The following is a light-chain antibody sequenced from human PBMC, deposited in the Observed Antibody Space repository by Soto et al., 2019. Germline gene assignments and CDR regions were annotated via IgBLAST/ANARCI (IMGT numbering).Light chain of an antibody. CDR1: QGISSA. J-gene: IGKJ5*01. Sequence: AIQLTQSPSSLSASVGDRVIITCRASQGISSALAWYQQKPGKVPNLLIYDASSLESGVPSRFSGSGSGTDFNLTIFSLQPEDFATYYCQQFNSYPITFGQGTRLEIK. V-gene: IGKV1-13*02. CDR2: DAS. CDR3: QQFNSYPIT.